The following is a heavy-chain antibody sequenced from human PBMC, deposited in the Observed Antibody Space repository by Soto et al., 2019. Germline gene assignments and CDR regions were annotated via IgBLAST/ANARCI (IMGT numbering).Heavy chain of an antibody. CDR2: IYHSGST. J-gene: IGHJ6*02. CDR3: ERDRRYCSGGSCYLNYYGMDV. D-gene: IGHD2-15*01. Sequence: QVQLQESGPGLVKPSGTLSLTCAVSGGSISSSNWWSWVRQPPGKGLEWIGEIYHSGSTNYNPTLKRRVTMSVDKSKNQFSLKRSFVTAADTDVYYCERDRRYCSGGSCYLNYYGMDVWGQGTTVTVSS. V-gene: IGHV4-4*02. CDR1: GGSISSSNW.